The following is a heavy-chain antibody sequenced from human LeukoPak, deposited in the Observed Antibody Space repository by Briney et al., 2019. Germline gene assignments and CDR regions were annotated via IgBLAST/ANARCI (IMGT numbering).Heavy chain of an antibody. CDR1: GGTFTSYA. Sequence: XVKVSCKASGGTFTSYAISWVRQAPGQGLEWMGRIIPIFGIANYAQKFQGRVTITTDKSTSTAYMELSSLRSEDTAVYYCSRDRLDLSFGVIKGWFDPWGQGTLVTVSS. CDR2: IIPIFGIA. J-gene: IGHJ5*02. V-gene: IGHV1-69*04. D-gene: IGHD3-3*01. CDR3: SRDRLDLSFGVIKGWFDP.